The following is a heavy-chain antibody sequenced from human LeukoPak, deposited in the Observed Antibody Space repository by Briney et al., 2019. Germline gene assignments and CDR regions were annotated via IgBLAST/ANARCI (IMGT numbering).Heavy chain of an antibody. Sequence: SETLSLTCTVSGGSISSYYWSWIRQPPGKGLEWIGYIYYSGSTNYNPSLKSRVTISVDTSKNQFSLKLSSVTAADTAVYYCARGTYPLRAFDIWGQGTMVTVSS. J-gene: IGHJ3*02. V-gene: IGHV4-59*08. CDR3: ARGTYPLRAFDI. CDR1: GGSISSYY. CDR2: IYYSGST.